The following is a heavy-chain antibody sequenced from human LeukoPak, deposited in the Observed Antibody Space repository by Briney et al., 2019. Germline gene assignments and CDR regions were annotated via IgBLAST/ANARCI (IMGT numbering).Heavy chain of an antibody. Sequence: ASVKVSCKASGYTFTSYGISWVRQAPGQGLEWMGWISAYNGNTNYAQKLQGRVTMTRNTSISTAYMELSSLRSEDTAVYYCARGLYYYDSSGYSNYYYGMDVWGQGTTVTVSS. D-gene: IGHD3-22*01. CDR2: ISAYNGNT. CDR1: GYTFTSYG. J-gene: IGHJ6*02. V-gene: IGHV1-18*01. CDR3: ARGLYYYDSSGYSNYYYGMDV.